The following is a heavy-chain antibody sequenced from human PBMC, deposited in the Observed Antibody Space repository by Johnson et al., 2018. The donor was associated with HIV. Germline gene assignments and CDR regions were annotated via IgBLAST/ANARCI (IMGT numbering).Heavy chain of an antibody. V-gene: IGHV3-23*04. CDR2: ISGGEDDT. CDR3: ANSLLLDAFNI. Sequence: EVQLVESGGGVVQPGTSLRLSCVASGFSFIDYAMIWVRQAPGKGLEWVSFISGGEDDTYYADSVKGRFTISRDNSKTTLYLQMNSLRDEDTAVYYCANSLLLDAFNIWGQGTMVTVSS. J-gene: IGHJ3*02. CDR1: GFSFIDYA.